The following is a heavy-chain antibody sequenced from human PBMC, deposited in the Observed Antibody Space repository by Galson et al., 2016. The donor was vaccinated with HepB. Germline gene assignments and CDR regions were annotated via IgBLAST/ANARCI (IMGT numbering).Heavy chain of an antibody. D-gene: IGHD6-13*01. CDR1: GCIFTSFD. CDR3: TKINGHQLAGASDF. Sequence: SVKVSCKASGCIFTSFDIHWVRQAPGQGLEWVGWTNPKTGNTGYAQKFQGRVTLTRDTYTNTAYMELTGLTSEDTALYFCTKINGHQLAGASDFWGRGTQVTVSS. J-gene: IGHJ4*02. CDR2: TNPKTGNT. V-gene: IGHV1-8*01.